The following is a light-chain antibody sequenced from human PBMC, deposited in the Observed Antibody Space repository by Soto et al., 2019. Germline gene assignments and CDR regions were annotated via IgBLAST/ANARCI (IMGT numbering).Light chain of an antibody. CDR3: QKYNSSPRT. V-gene: IGKV1-27*01. J-gene: IGKJ1*01. Sequence: DIPMTQSPSSLSASVGDRVTITCRTSQGISNYLAWYQQRPGKVPKLLIYAASTLQSGVPSRFSGSGSGTEFTLTISSLQPEDVATYYCQKYNSSPRTFGQGTKVEIK. CDR2: AAS. CDR1: QGISNY.